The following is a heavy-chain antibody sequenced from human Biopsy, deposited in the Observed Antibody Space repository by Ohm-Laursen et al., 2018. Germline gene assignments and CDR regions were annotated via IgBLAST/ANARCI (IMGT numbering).Heavy chain of an antibody. CDR1: GYTFTNYY. CDR2: INPSGSDA. J-gene: IGHJ4*02. CDR3: AADSGSGSHFRFDY. D-gene: IGHD3-10*01. V-gene: IGHV1-46*01. Sequence: SVKVSCKTSGYTFTNYYMHWVRQAPGQGLEWMGIINPSGSDATYAQKFQGRVTMTRDTSTSTAYMDLGSLRSEDTAVYYCAADSGSGSHFRFDYWGQGALVSVSS.